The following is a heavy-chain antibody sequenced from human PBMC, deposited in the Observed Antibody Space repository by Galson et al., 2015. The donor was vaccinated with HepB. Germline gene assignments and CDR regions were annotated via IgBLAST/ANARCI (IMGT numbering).Heavy chain of an antibody. V-gene: IGHV3-21*01. Sequence: SLRLSCAASGFTFSSYAMSWVRQAPGKGLEWVSSISTDSSYIYYADSVKGRFTISRDDAKNSLYLQMNSLRAEDTAVYYCARNPPLGTPFDYWGQGTLVTVSS. CDR2: ISTDSSYI. CDR1: GFTFSSYA. J-gene: IGHJ4*02. D-gene: IGHD7-27*01. CDR3: ARNPPLGTPFDY.